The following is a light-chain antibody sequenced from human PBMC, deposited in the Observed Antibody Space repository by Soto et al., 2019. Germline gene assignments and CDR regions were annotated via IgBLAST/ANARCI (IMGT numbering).Light chain of an antibody. CDR3: QQANSFPIT. J-gene: IGKJ5*01. CDR1: QGIGNY. V-gene: IGKV1-27*01. CDR2: AAS. Sequence: DIQMTQSPSSLYASVGDRVTISCRASQGIGNYLAWYQQKPGKIPKLLIYAASTLQSGVPSRFSGSGSGTDFTLTISSLQPEDFATYFCQQANSFPITFGQGTRLEIK.